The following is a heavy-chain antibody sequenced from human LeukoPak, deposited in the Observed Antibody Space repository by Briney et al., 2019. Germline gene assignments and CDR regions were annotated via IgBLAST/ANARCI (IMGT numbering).Heavy chain of an antibody. CDR2: INHSGST. V-gene: IGHV4-34*01. D-gene: IGHD5-12*01. CDR1: GGSFGGYY. Sequence: PSETLSLTCAVYGGSFGGYYWSWIRQPPGKGLEWIGEINHSGSTNYNPSLKSRVTISVDTSKNQFSLKLSSVTAADTAVYYCARRQWLRLHFDYWGQGTLVTVSS. CDR3: ARRQWLRLHFDY. J-gene: IGHJ4*02.